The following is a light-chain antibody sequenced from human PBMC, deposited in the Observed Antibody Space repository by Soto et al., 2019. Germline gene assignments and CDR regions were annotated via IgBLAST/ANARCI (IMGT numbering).Light chain of an antibody. V-gene: IGKV3-20*01. CDR3: QQYDNSPRT. Sequence: EIVLTQSPGTLSLSPGERATLSCRASQSVSSSFLAWYQQKPGQAPRLLIYGASSRATGIPDRFSGSGSGTDFTLTISRLEPEDFAVYYRQQYDNSPRTFGQGTKVEIE. CDR2: GAS. J-gene: IGKJ1*01. CDR1: QSVSSSF.